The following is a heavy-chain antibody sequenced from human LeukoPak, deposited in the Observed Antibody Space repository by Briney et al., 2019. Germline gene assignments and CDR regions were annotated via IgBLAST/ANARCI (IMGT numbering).Heavy chain of an antibody. CDR3: ASDVPRVVVTAKGAIDI. J-gene: IGHJ3*02. D-gene: IGHD2-21*02. CDR1: GFTFSDYY. Sequence: GGSLRLSCAASGFTFSDYYMSWIRQAPGKGLEWVSYISSSGSTIYYADSVKGRFTISRDNAKNSLYLQMSSLRAEDTAVYYCASDVPRVVVTAKGAIDIWGQGTMVTVSS. V-gene: IGHV3-11*01. CDR2: ISSSGSTI.